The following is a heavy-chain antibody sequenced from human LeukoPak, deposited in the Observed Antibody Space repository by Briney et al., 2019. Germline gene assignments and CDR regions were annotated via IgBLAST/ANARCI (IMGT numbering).Heavy chain of an antibody. CDR3: ARDALSSGYYRSNYFDY. Sequence: SETLSLTCAVYGGSFSGYYWSWIRQPPGKGLEWIGEINHSGSTNYNPSLKSRVTISVDKFKNQFSLKLSSVTAADTAVYYCARDALSSGYYRSNYFDYWGQGTLVTVSS. V-gene: IGHV4-34*01. CDR1: GGSFSGYY. J-gene: IGHJ4*02. CDR2: INHSGST. D-gene: IGHD3-22*01.